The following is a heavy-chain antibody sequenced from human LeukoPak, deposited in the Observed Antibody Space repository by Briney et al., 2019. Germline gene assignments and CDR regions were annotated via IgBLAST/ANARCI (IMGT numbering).Heavy chain of an antibody. CDR3: ARDPYSGSYGHLYYYYMDV. CDR1: GYTFTSYY. D-gene: IGHD1-26*01. J-gene: IGHJ6*03. V-gene: IGHV1-46*01. Sequence: ASVKVSCKASGYTFTSYYMHWVRQAPGQGLEWMGIINPSGGSTSYAQKFQGRVTMTRDTSTSTVYMELSSLRSEDTAVYYCARDPYSGSYGHLYYYYMDVWGKGTTVTISS. CDR2: INPSGGST.